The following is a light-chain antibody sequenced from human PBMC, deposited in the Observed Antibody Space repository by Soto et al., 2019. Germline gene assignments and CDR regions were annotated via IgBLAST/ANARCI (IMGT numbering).Light chain of an antibody. V-gene: IGKV3-15*01. J-gene: IGKJ5*01. Sequence: EILLTQSPAILSVSPGESVTLSCRASQSVTRNLAWHQQIPGQAPRLLVYHPSLRATGIPARFSGSGSGTEFSLTISNLQSEDLAIYFCQQYHDWPSLTFGQGTRLEIK. CDR3: QQYHDWPSLT. CDR1: QSVTRN. CDR2: HPS.